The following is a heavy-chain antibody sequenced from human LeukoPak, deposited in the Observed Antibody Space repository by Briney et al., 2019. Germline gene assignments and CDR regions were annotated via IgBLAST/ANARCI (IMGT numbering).Heavy chain of an antibody. CDR3: ARSTGESDY. D-gene: IGHD7-27*01. Sequence: GGSLRLSCAASGFTFSSYSMNWVRQAPGKGLEWVSYISSSSSTIYYGDSVKGRFTISRDNAKNSLYLQMNSLRAEDTAVYYCARSTGESDYWGQGTLVTVSS. J-gene: IGHJ4*02. CDR1: GFTFSSYS. V-gene: IGHV3-48*04. CDR2: ISSSSSTI.